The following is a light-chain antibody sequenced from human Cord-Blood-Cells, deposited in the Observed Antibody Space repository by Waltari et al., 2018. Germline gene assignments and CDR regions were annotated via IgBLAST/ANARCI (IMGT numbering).Light chain of an antibody. V-gene: IGLV4-69*01. CDR2: LNSDVRH. Sequence: QLVLTQSPSASASLGASVKLTCTLSSGHSSYAIAWHQQQPEKGPRYLMKLNSDVRHGKGDVFPDRFSGASSGAERYLTISSLQSEDEADCYCQTWGTGIQVFGGGTKLTVL. J-gene: IGLJ2*01. CDR3: QTWGTGIQV. CDR1: SGHSSYA.